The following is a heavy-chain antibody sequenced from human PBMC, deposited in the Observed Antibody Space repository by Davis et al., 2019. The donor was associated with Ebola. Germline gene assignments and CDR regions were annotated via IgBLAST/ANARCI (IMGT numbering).Heavy chain of an antibody. CDR3: ANSGYSYGSYYFDY. CDR1: GFTFSSYA. CDR2: ISGSGGST. D-gene: IGHD5-18*01. J-gene: IGHJ4*02. V-gene: IGHV3-23*01. Sequence: GESLKISCAASGFTFSSYAMSWVRQAPGKGLEWVSAISGSGGSTYYADSVKGRFTISRDNSKNTLYLQMNSLRAEDTAVYYCANSGYSYGSYYFDYWGQGTLVTVSS.